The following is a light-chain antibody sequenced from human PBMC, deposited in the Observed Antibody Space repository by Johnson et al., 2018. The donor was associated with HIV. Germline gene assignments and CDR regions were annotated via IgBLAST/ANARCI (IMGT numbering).Light chain of an antibody. V-gene: IGLV1-51*02. CDR3: GTWDISLSAGGV. CDR2: EKN. Sequence: QSVLTQPPSVSAAPGQKVTISCSGSSSNIGNNYVSWYQQLPGTAPKLLIYEKNKRPTGFPDRFSASTSGTSATLALTGLQTGDEADYYCGTWDISLSAGGVFGPGTKVTVL. CDR1: SSNIGNNY. J-gene: IGLJ1*01.